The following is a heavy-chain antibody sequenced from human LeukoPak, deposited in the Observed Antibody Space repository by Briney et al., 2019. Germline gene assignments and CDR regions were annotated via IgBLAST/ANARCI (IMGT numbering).Heavy chain of an antibody. V-gene: IGHV3-30*03. CDR1: GFTFSPYG. Sequence: SGGSLRLSCAASGFTFSPYGMHWVRQAPGKGLEWVAFISHDGSNKYYADSVKDRFTISRDNSKNTLYLQMDSLRSDDTAVYYCAREDDDWGPNTFDLWGPGTMVTVS. D-gene: IGHD7-27*01. J-gene: IGHJ3*01. CDR3: AREDDDWGPNTFDL. CDR2: ISHDGSNK.